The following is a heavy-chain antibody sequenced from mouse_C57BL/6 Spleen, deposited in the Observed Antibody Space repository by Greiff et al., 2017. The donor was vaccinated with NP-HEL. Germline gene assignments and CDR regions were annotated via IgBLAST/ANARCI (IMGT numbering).Heavy chain of an antibody. Sequence: EVMLVESGGGLVKPGGSLKLSCAASGFTFSSYAMSWVRQTPEKRLEWVATISDGGSYTYYPDNVKGRFTISRDNAKNNLYLQMSHLKSEDTAMYYCARRSSGPYYAMDYWGQGISVTVSS. V-gene: IGHV5-4*03. D-gene: IGHD3-2*02. CDR1: GFTFSSYA. CDR3: ARRSSGPYYAMDY. J-gene: IGHJ4*01. CDR2: ISDGGSYT.